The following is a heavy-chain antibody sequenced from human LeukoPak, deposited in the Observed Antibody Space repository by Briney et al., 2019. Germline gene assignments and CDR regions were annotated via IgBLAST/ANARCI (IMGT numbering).Heavy chain of an antibody. D-gene: IGHD5-24*01. CDR1: GFTFSDYY. CDR2: ISSSGSTI. J-gene: IGHJ4*02. Sequence: GGSLRLSRAASGFTFSDYYMSWIRQAPGKGLEWVSYISSSGSTIYYADSVKGRFTISRDNAKNSLYLQMNSLRAEDTAVYYCARDPRDGYKYFDYWGQGTLVTVSS. CDR3: ARDPRDGYKYFDY. V-gene: IGHV3-11*01.